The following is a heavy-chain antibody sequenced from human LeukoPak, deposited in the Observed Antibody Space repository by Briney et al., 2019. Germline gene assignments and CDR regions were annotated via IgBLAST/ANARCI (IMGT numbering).Heavy chain of an antibody. D-gene: IGHD6-13*01. Sequence: SETLSLTCAVYGGSFSGYYWSWIRQPPGKGLEWIGEINHSGSTNYNPSLKSRVTISVDTSKNQFALKLSSVTAADTAVYYCARGRGSSSWYYFDYWGQGTLVTVSS. CDR1: GGSFSGYY. CDR3: ARGRGSSSWYYFDY. CDR2: INHSGST. V-gene: IGHV4-34*01. J-gene: IGHJ4*02.